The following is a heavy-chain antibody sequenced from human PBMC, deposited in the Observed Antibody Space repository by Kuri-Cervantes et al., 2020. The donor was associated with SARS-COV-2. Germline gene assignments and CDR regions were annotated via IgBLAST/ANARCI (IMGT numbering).Heavy chain of an antibody. Sequence: GSLRLSCAVYGGSFSGYYWSWIRQPPGKGLEWIGEINHSGSTNYNPSLKSRVTISVDTSKNQFSLKLSSVTAADTAVYYCARGGVGREQQLVRFDPWGQGTLVTVSS. CDR3: ARGGVGREQQLVRFDP. D-gene: IGHD6-13*01. V-gene: IGHV4-34*01. J-gene: IGHJ5*02. CDR2: INHSGST. CDR1: GGSFSGYY.